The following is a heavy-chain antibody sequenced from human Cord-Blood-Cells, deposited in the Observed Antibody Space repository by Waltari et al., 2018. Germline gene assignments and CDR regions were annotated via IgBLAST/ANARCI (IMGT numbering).Heavy chain of an antibody. J-gene: IGHJ6*03. CDR3: ARDLDLLYYYYMDV. Sequence: QVQLVQSGAEVKKPGASVKVSCKASGYTFTGYYMPWVRQAPGQGLEWMGWIKPNSGGTNYAQEFPARVPVTRDTSISTAYRERSRLRSDDRAVYYCARDLDLLYYYYMDVWGKGTTVTVS. CDR1: GYTFTGYY. D-gene: IGHD2-15*01. CDR2: IKPNSGGT. V-gene: IGHV1-2*02.